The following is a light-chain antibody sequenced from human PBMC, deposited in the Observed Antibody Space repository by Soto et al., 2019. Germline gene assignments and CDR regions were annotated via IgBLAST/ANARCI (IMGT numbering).Light chain of an antibody. CDR3: QQYHNLWS. CDR1: QTIYSN. J-gene: IGKJ1*01. V-gene: IGKV3-15*01. Sequence: IALTQSPATVSVSPGDRVTLSGWASQTIYSNLGWYQQRPGQAPRLIIYRASARPTGIPARFSGSGSGTEFTLTISSLQSEDFATYYCQQYHNLWSFGRGTKVEIK. CDR2: RAS.